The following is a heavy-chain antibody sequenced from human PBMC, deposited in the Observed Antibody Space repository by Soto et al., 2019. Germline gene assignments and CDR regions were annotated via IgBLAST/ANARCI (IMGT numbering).Heavy chain of an antibody. CDR2: INPSGGST. D-gene: IGHD3-22*01. CDR1: GGTFSSYA. CDR3: ARGVVVYYYDSSGYYP. J-gene: IGHJ5*02. Sequence: ASVKVSCKASGGTFSSYAISWVRQAPGQGLEWMGIINPSGGSTSYAQKFQGRVTMTRDTSTSTVYMELSSLRSEDTAVYYCARGVVVYYYDSSGYYPWGQGTLVTVSS. V-gene: IGHV1-46*01.